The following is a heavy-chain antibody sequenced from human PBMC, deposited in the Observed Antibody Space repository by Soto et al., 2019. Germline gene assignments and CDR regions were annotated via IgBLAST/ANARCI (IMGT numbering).Heavy chain of an antibody. CDR2: IYYSGST. J-gene: IGHJ6*03. CDR3: ARTSPTVTTFYYYYYMDV. V-gene: IGHV4-59*01. CDR1: GGSISSYY. D-gene: IGHD4-17*01. Sequence: PSETLSLTCTVSGGSISSYYWSWILQPPGKGLEWIGYIYYSGSTNYNPSLKSRVTISVDTSKNQFSLKLSSVTAADTAVYYCARTSPTVTTFYYYYYMDVRGKGTTVTVSS.